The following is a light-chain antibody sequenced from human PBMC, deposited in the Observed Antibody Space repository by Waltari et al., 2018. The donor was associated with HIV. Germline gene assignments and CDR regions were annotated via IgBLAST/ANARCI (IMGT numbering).Light chain of an antibody. Sequence: QSVLTQPPSASGTPGQRVAISCSGSSSNIGNNFVYWYQHRPGTTPKLLIYRNNQRPSGVPDRFSGSKSGTSASLAISGLRSEDEADYYCTSWDDSLSGWMFGGGTTLTVL. J-gene: IGLJ3*02. CDR1: SSNIGNNF. V-gene: IGLV1-47*01. CDR2: RNN. CDR3: TSWDDSLSGWM.